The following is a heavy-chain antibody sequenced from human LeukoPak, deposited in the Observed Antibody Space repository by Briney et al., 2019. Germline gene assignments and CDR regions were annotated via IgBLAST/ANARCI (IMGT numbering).Heavy chain of an antibody. Sequence: SETLSLTCAVYGGSFSGYYWSWIRQPPGKGLEWVGEINHSGSNNYNPSLKSRVTISVDTSKNQFSLKLSSVTAADTAVYYCARFTGSGKDMDVWGKGTTVTVSS. CDR1: GGSFSGYY. J-gene: IGHJ6*03. CDR3: ARFTGSGKDMDV. CDR2: INHSGSN. D-gene: IGHD3-10*01. V-gene: IGHV4-34*01.